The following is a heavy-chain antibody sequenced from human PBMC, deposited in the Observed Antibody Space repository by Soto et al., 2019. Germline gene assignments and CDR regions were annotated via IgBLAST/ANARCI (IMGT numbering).Heavy chain of an antibody. CDR2: IYPGDPDT. CDR1: GYSFTSYW. V-gene: IGHV5-51*01. CDR3: ARSLSRGYYYDSSGPFAFDI. Sequence: GESLKISCKGSGYSFTSYWIGWVRQMPGKGLEWMGIIYPGDPDTRYSPSFQGQVTISADKSISTAYLQWSSLKASDTAMYYCARSLSRGYYYDSSGPFAFDIWGQGTMVTVSS. D-gene: IGHD3-22*01. J-gene: IGHJ3*02.